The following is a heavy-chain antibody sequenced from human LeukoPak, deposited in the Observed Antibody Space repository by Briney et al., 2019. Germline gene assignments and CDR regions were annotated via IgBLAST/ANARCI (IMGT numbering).Heavy chain of an antibody. V-gene: IGHV4-59*01. CDR2: IYYSGST. J-gene: IGHJ6*03. Sequence: SETLSLTCTVSGGSISSYYWSWIRQPPGKGLEWIGYIYYSGSTNYNPSLKSRVTISVDTSKNQFSLKLSSVTAADTAVYYCARETSQKRAHYMDVWGKGTTVTISS. CDR3: ARETSQKRAHYMDV. D-gene: IGHD6-25*01. CDR1: GGSISSYY.